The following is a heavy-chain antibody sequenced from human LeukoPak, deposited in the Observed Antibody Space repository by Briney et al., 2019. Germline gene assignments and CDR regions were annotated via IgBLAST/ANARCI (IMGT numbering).Heavy chain of an antibody. J-gene: IGHJ4*02. CDR2: ISGDGART. CDR3: STYGGNTNFDY. D-gene: IGHD4/OR15-4a*01. Sequence: GGSLRLSCAASGFTFDDYSMHWVRQTPGKGLGWVSLISGDGARTYYADSLKGRFTISRDNSKNSLYLQMNSLRIEDTALYYCSTYGGNTNFDYWGQGTLVTVSS. CDR1: GFTFDDYS. V-gene: IGHV3-43*02.